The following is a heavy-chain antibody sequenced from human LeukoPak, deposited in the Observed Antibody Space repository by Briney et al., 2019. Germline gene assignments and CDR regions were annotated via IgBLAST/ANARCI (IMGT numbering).Heavy chain of an antibody. Sequence: GRSLRLSCAASVFTFSSYGMHWVRQAPGKGLEWVALIWYDGSNKYSADSVKGRFTISRDNSKNTLYLQMNSPRADDTAVYYCARDVFTTYDTGGGYFDYWGQGTMVTVSS. V-gene: IGHV3-33*01. CDR2: IWYDGSNK. D-gene: IGHD3-22*01. CDR1: VFTFSSYG. CDR3: ARDVFTTYDTGGGYFDY. J-gene: IGHJ4*02.